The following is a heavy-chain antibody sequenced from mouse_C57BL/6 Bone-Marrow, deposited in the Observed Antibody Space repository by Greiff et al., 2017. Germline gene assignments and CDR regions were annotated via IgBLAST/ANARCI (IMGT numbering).Heavy chain of an antibody. Sequence: VHLVESGAELVRPGASVKLSCKASGYTFTDYYINWVKQRPGQGLEWIARIYPGSGNTYYNEKFKGKATLTAEKSSSTAYMQLSSLTSEDSAVYFCARSPEVYFDYWGQGTTLTVSS. CDR1: GYTFTDYY. J-gene: IGHJ2*01. CDR3: ARSPEVYFDY. V-gene: IGHV1-76*01. CDR2: IYPGSGNT.